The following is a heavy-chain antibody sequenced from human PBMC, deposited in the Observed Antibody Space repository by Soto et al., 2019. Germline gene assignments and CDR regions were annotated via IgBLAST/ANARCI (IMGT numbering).Heavy chain of an antibody. CDR1: GFTVSSNY. V-gene: IGHV3-53*02. J-gene: IGHJ4*02. D-gene: IGHD1-26*01. CDR3: ARGALQWEFDY. Sequence: EVQLVETGGGLIQPGGSLRLSCAASGFTVSSNYMSWVRQAPGKGLEWVSVIYSGGSTYYADSVKGRFTISRDNSKNTLYLQKNSLRAEDTAVYYCARGALQWEFDYWGQGTLVTVSS. CDR2: IYSGGST.